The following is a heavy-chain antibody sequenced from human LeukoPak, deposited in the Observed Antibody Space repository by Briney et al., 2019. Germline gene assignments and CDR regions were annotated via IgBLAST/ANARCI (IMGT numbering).Heavy chain of an antibody. D-gene: IGHD2-15*01. Sequence: SQTLSLTCAISGDSVSNNSAVWNWIRQPPSRGLEWLGRTYYRSKWYNDYAVSVEGRITINPDTSKNQFSLQLNSVTPEDTAVYYCARGGSGFDYWGQGTLVTVSS. CDR2: TYYRSKWYN. J-gene: IGHJ4*02. CDR3: ARGGSGFDY. V-gene: IGHV6-1*01. CDR1: GDSVSNNSAV.